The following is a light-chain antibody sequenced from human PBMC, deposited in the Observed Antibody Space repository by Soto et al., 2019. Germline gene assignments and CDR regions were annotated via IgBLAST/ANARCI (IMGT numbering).Light chain of an antibody. Sequence: QSVLTQPSSVSASPGQSISSSCTGTTDDIGAYYYVSWYQQHPGKAPKLILYAVSNRPSGLSTRFSGSKSGNTASLTISGVQADDEADYYCPSYRSSDTLEVFGTGTKVTVL. V-gene: IGLV2-14*01. J-gene: IGLJ1*01. CDR2: AVS. CDR3: PSYRSSDTLEV. CDR1: TDDIGAYYY.